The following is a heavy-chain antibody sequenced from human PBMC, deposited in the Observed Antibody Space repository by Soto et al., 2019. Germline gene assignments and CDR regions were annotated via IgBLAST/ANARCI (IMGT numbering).Heavy chain of an antibody. D-gene: IGHD5-18*01. CDR1: GFTFSSYG. CDR3: AKDRRIQLWLLGGNWLEH. CDR2: ISYDGSNK. J-gene: IGHJ5*02. Sequence: XGSLRLSFAASGFTFSSYGMHGVRQAPGKGLEWVAVISYDGSNKYYADSVKGRFTISRDNSKNTLYLQMNSLRAEDTAVYYCAKDRRIQLWLLGGNWLEHWGQGTLVTVSS. V-gene: IGHV3-30*18.